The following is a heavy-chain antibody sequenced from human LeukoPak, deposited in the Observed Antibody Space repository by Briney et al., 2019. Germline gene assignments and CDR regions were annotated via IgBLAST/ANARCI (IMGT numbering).Heavy chain of an antibody. V-gene: IGHV3-23*01. J-gene: IGHJ3*02. CDR1: GFFFNTNA. CDR2: IGNSDEA. D-gene: IGHD2-15*01. CDR3: AKANVKYCSGGSCFDAFDI. Sequence: GGSLRLSCAASGFFFNTNAMSWVRQAPGMGLEWVAAIGNSDEAYYADAVKGRFTITRDNSKNTLYLQMNSLRAEDTAVYYCAKANVKYCSGGSCFDAFDIWGQGTMVTVSS.